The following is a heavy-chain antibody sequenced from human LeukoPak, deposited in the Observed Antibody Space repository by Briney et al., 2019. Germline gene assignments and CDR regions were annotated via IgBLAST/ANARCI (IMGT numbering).Heavy chain of an antibody. CDR1: GGSISSYY. D-gene: IGHD3-22*01. J-gene: IGHJ4*02. CDR2: IYYSGST. CDR3: ARMYYYDSSGYLSFDY. Sequence: SETLSPTCTVSGGSISSYYWSWIRQPPGKGLEWIGYIYYSGSTNYNPSLKSRVTISVDTSKNQFSLKLSSVTAADTAVYYCARMYYYDSSGYLSFDYWGQGTLVTVSS. V-gene: IGHV4-59*01.